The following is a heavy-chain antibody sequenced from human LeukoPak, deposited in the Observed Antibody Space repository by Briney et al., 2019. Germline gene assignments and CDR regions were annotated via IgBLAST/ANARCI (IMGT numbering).Heavy chain of an antibody. CDR3: ARDRYSSSWIPDYFDY. V-gene: IGHV4-4*07. CDR1: GGSISSYY. J-gene: IGHJ4*02. Sequence: SETLSLTCTVSGGSISSYYWSWIRQPAGKGLEWIGRIYTSGSTNYNPPLKSRVTMSVDTSKNQFSLKLSSVTAADTAVYYCARDRYSSSWIPDYFDYWGQGTLVTVSS. D-gene: IGHD6-13*01. CDR2: IYTSGST.